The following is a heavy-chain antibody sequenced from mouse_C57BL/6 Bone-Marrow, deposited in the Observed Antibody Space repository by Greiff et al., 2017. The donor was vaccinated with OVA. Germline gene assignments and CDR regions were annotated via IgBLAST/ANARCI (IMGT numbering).Heavy chain of an antibody. D-gene: IGHD2-4*01. CDR3: ARIYYDYDGAY. J-gene: IGHJ3*01. CDR2: ISSGSSTI. V-gene: IGHV5-17*01. CDR1: GFTFSDYG. Sequence: EVQLVESGGGLVKPGGSLKLSCAASGFTFSDYGMHWVRQAPEKGLEWVAYISSGSSTIYYADTVKGRFTISRDNAKNTLFLQMTSLRSEDTAMYYCARIYYDYDGAYWGQGTLVTVSA.